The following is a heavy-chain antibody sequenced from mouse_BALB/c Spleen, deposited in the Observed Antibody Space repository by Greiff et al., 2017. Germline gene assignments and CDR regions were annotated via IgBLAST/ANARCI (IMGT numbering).Heavy chain of an antibody. D-gene: IGHD2-4*01. Sequence: VKLVESGAELMKPGASVKISCKATGYTFSSYWIEWVKQRPGHGLEWIGEILPGSGSTNYNEKFKGKATFTADTSSNTAYMQLSSLTSEDSAVYYCARNGGTMITTTPFAYWGQGTLVTVSA. J-gene: IGHJ3*01. V-gene: IGHV1-9*01. CDR1: GYTFSSYW. CDR3: ARNGGTMITTTPFAY. CDR2: ILPGSGST.